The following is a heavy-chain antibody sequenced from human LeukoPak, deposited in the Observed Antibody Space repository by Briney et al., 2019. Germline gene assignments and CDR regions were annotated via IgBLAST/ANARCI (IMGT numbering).Heavy chain of an antibody. D-gene: IGHD1-26*01. V-gene: IGHV1-46*01. CDR3: ARHPFSGSYHSDC. CDR2: IDPGGGST. Sequence: ASVKVSPKASGYTFTSYHVDWVRQAPGQGLEWMGIIDPGGGSTSYAQKFQGRVPMTRDTSISTAYMELSRLTSDDTAVSYCARHPFSGSYHSDCGGQGSLVTVSS. CDR1: GYTFTSYH. J-gene: IGHJ4*02.